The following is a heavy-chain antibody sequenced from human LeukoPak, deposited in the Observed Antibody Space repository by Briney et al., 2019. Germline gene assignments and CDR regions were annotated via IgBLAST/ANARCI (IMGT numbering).Heavy chain of an antibody. D-gene: IGHD5-18*01. J-gene: IGHJ4*02. CDR3: AREAGYSNYDY. CDR1: GGSFSGYY. V-gene: IGHV4-34*01. Sequence: SETLSLTCAVYGGSFSGYYWSWIRQPPGKGLEWIGEINHSGSTNYNPSLKSRVTISVDTSKNQFSLKLSSVTAADTAVYYCAREAGYSNYDYWGQGTLVTVSS. CDR2: INHSGST.